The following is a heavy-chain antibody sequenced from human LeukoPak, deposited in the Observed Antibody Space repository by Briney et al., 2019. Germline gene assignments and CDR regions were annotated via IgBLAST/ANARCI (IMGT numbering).Heavy chain of an antibody. CDR1: GFTFSSYS. CDR3: ARDLRVPAAAGALDY. Sequence: PGGSLRLSCAASGFTFSSYSMNWVRQAPGKGLEWVSSISSSGSYKYYADSVKGRFTISRDNTKNSLYLQMNSLRAEDTAVYYCARDLRVPAAAGALDYWGQGTLVTVSS. V-gene: IGHV3-21*01. D-gene: IGHD2-2*01. J-gene: IGHJ4*02. CDR2: ISSSGSYK.